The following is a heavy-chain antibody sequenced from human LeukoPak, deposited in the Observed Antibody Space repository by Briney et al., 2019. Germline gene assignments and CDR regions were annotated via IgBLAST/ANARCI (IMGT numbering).Heavy chain of an antibody. V-gene: IGHV3-23*01. Sequence: GGSLRLSCAASGFTFSSCATSWVRQAPGKGLEWVSAISGSGGSTYYADSVKGRFTISRDNSKNTLYLQMNSLRAEDTAVYYCAKGGGGTTVSRFDPWGQGTLVTVSS. CDR3: AKGGGGTTVSRFDP. CDR2: ISGSGGST. J-gene: IGHJ5*02. D-gene: IGHD4-11*01. CDR1: GFTFSSCA.